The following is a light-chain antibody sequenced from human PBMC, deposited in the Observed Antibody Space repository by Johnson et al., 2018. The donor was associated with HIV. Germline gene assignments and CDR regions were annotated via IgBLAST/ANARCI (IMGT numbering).Light chain of an antibody. CDR1: SSNIGNNY. V-gene: IGLV1-51*02. J-gene: IGLJ1*01. CDR3: GTWDSSLSVSYA. CDR2: ENN. Sequence: QSVLTQPPSVSAAPGQKVTISCSGSSSNIGNNYVSWYQQLPGTAPKLLIYENNKRPSGSPDRFSGSKSGTSATLDITGLQTGDEADYYCGTWDSSLSVSYAFGTGTKVTVL.